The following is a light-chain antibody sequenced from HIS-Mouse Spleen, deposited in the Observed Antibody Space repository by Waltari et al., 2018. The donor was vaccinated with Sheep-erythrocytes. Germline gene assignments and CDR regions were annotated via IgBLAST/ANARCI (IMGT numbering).Light chain of an antibody. J-gene: IGLJ1*01. V-gene: IGLV2-11*01. CDR1: SSDVGGYNY. Sequence: QSALTQPRSVSGSPGQSVTISCTGTSSDVGGYNYVSWYQQHPGKAPKLMIYDVSKRPSGVPDRFPGSKSGNTASPTISGLQAEDEADYYCCSYAGSYNHVFATGTKVTVL. CDR2: DVS. CDR3: CSYAGSYNHV.